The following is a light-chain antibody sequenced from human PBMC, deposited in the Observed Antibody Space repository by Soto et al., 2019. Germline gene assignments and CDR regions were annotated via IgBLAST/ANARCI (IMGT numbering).Light chain of an antibody. CDR3: QSYDSSLSGSV. V-gene: IGLV1-40*01. CDR1: SSNIGAGYD. CDR2: TNN. J-gene: IGLJ2*01. Sequence: AVVTQPPSVSGAPGQRVTISCTGSSSNIGAGYDVHWYQQLPGTAPKLLIYTNNNRPSGVPDRFSASKSGASASLAITGLQAEDEADYYCQSYDSSLSGSVFGGGTKLTVL.